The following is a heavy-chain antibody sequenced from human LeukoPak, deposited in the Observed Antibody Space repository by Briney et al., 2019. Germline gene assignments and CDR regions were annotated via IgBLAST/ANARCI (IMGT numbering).Heavy chain of an antibody. J-gene: IGHJ6*04. Sequence: GGSLRLSCAASGFTFSSYWMSWVRQAPGKGLEWVANIKQDGSERYYVDSVKGRFTISRDNAKNSLYLQMNSLRAEDTAVYYCAREGDIVVVPTAPGDVWGKGTAHTVSS. CDR3: AREGDIVVVPTAPGDV. CDR1: GFTFSSYW. D-gene: IGHD2-2*01. V-gene: IGHV3-7*01. CDR2: IKQDGSER.